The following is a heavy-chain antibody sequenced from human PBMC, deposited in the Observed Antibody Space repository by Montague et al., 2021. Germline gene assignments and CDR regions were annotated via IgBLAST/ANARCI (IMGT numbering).Heavy chain of an antibody. CDR1: GFRFSDYY. CDR3: ATEGKLPGPDFDH. V-gene: IGHV3-72*01. CDR2: SRNKANSYTT. Sequence: SRSLSLSASGFRFSDYYVDWVRQAPGKGLEWVGRSRNKANSYTTDYAASVKGRFTISRDESKNSLYLQMNSLKTDDTAVYYCATEGKLPGPDFDHWGQGTLVTVSS. D-gene: IGHD1-7*01. J-gene: IGHJ4*02.